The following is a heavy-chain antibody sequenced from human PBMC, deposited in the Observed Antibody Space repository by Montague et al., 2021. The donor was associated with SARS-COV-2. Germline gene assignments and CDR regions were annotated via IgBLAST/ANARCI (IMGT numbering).Heavy chain of an antibody. J-gene: IGHJ1*01. D-gene: IGHD4-17*01. CDR1: GDSVSSDTAA. CDR2: TFYRSQWHT. Sequence: CAISGDSVSSDTAAWHWIRQSPSRDLEWLGRTFYRSQWHTDSAASVRSRISFSGDISKNQFSLHLNSVTPEDTAIYYCARDGDYGGTWYSFLQNWGQGTLVIASS. CDR3: ARDGDYGGTWYSFLQN. V-gene: IGHV6-1*01.